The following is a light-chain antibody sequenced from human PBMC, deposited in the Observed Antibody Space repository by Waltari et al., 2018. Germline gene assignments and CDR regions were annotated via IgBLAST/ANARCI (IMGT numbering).Light chain of an antibody. Sequence: EIVLTQSPATLSVSPGEGATLSCRASPSVSSDLAWYQQKPCQAPRPLIYGASTRATGIPARFSGSGSGTEFTLTISSMQSEDFAVYYCQQYNNWPLTFGGGTKVEIK. V-gene: IGKV3-15*01. J-gene: IGKJ4*01. CDR1: PSVSSD. CDR2: GAS. CDR3: QQYNNWPLT.